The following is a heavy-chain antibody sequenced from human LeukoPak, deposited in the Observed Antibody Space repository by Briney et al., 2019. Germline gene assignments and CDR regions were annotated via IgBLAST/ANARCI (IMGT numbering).Heavy chain of an antibody. CDR2: INHSGST. CDR3: ARGLMVTRYYYYGMDV. J-gene: IGHJ6*02. D-gene: IGHD4-23*01. V-gene: IGHV4-34*01. Sequence: SETLSLTCAAYGGSFSGYYWSWIRQPPGKGLEWIGEINHSGSTNYNPSLKSRVTISVDTSKNQFSLKLSSVTAADTAVYYCARGLMVTRYYYYGMDVWGQGTTVTVSS. CDR1: GGSFSGYY.